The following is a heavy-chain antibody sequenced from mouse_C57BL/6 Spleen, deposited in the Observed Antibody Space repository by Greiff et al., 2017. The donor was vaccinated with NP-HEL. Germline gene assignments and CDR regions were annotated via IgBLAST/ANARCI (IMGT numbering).Heavy chain of an antibody. Sequence: EVQLQQSGAELVRPGASVKLSCTASGFNIKDYYMHWVKQRPEQGLEWIGRIDPEDGDTEYAPKYQGKATMTADTSSNTAYLQLSSLTSEDTAVYYCTSLDSSGSVFDYWGQGTTLTVSS. J-gene: IGHJ2*01. V-gene: IGHV14-1*01. CDR1: GFNIKDYY. CDR3: TSLDSSGSVFDY. D-gene: IGHD3-2*02. CDR2: IDPEDGDT.